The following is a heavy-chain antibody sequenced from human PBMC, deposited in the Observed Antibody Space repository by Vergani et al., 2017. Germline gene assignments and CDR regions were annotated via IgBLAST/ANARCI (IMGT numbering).Heavy chain of an antibody. V-gene: IGHV3-21*01. J-gene: IGHJ6*02. CDR3: ARDQYYLGSGSYPYFYYYGLGV. D-gene: IGHD3-10*01. CDR2: ISSSSSYI. Sequence: EVQLVESGGGLVKRGGSQRLSCAASGFTFSSYSMNWVRQAPGKGLEWVSSISSSSSYIHYSDSLKGRFTISRDNAKSSLYLQMNSLRAEDTGVYYCARDQYYLGSGSYPYFYYYGLGVWGQGTAVTVSS. CDR1: GFTFSSYS.